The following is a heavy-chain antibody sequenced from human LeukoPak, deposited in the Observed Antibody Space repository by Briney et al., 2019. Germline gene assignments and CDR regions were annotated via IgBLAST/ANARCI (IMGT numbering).Heavy chain of an antibody. CDR1: GFTFSSYS. D-gene: IGHD1-26*01. J-gene: IGHJ4*02. Sequence: PGGSLRLSCAASGFTFSSYSMNWVRQAPGKGLEWVSSISSSSSYIYYADSVKGRFTISRDNAKNSLYLQMNSLRDEDTAVYYCAXXXXXGXYSXFDYXGQGTLVTVSS. CDR2: ISSSSSYI. V-gene: IGHV3-21*01. CDR3: AXXXXXGXYSXFDY.